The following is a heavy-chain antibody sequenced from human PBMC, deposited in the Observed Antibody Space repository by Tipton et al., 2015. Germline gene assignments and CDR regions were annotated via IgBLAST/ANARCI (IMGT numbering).Heavy chain of an antibody. CDR3: ARTGYSYYGLDV. D-gene: IGHD1-14*01. Sequence: LRLSCTVSGDSISSGGYYWNWIRQHPGKGLEWIGYIYYSGTTYYNSALKSRVTISVDTSKNQFSLKLRSVSAADTAVYYCARTGYSYYGLDVWGQGTTVTVSS. CDR2: IYYSGTT. V-gene: IGHV4-31*02. CDR1: GDSISSGGYY. J-gene: IGHJ6*02.